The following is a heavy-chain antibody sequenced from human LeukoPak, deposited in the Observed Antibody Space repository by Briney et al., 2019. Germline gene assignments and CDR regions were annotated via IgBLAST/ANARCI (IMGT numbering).Heavy chain of an antibody. Sequence: ASVKVSCKASGYTFTSYGISWVRQAPGQGLEWMGWISAYNGNTNYAQKLQGRATMTTDTSTSTAYMELRSLRSDDTAVYYCARGTRAAAAPREDFQHWGQGTLVTVSS. CDR2: ISAYNGNT. CDR3: ARGTRAAAAPREDFQH. CDR1: GYTFTSYG. V-gene: IGHV1-18*01. J-gene: IGHJ1*01. D-gene: IGHD6-13*01.